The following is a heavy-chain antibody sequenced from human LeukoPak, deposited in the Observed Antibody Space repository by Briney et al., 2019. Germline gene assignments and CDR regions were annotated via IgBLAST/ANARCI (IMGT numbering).Heavy chain of an antibody. D-gene: IGHD6-13*01. CDR3: ARESSWSFDY. Sequence: GGSLRLSCAASGFTFSSYGMHWVRQAPGKGLEWVAVIWYNGSNKYYADSVKGRFTISRDNSKNTLYLQMNSLRAEDTALYYCARESSWSFDYWGQGTLVTVSS. V-gene: IGHV3-33*01. J-gene: IGHJ4*02. CDR2: IWYNGSNK. CDR1: GFTFSSYG.